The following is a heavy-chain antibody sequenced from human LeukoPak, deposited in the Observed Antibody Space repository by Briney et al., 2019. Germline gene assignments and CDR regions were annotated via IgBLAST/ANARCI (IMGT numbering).Heavy chain of an antibody. CDR2: ISYDGSNK. CDR1: GFTFSSYA. J-gene: IGHJ4*02. V-gene: IGHV3-30-3*01. Sequence: GGSLRLSCAASGFTFSSYAMHWVRQAPGKGLEWVAVISYDGSNKYYADSVKGRFTISRDSSKNTLYLQMNSLRAEDTAVYYCARLSIAAAGTGNFDYWGQGTLVTVSS. CDR3: ARLSIAAAGTGNFDY. D-gene: IGHD6-13*01.